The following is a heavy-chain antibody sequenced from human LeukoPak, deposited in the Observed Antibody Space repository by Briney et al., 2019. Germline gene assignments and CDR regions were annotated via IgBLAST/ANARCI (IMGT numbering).Heavy chain of an antibody. CDR1: GGSISSSNW. V-gene: IGHV4-4*02. J-gene: IGHJ4*02. D-gene: IGHD5-24*01. CDR3: VAGYNFVHDY. Sequence: SETLSLTCAVSGGSISSSNWWSWVRQPPGKGLEWIGSIYHSGITYYNPSLKIRVTISVDTSKNQFSLRLSSVTAADTAVYYCVAGYNFVHDYWGQGTLVTVSS. CDR2: IYHSGIT.